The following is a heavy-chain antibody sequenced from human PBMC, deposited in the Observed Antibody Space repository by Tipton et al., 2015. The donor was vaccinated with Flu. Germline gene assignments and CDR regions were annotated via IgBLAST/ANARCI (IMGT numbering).Heavy chain of an antibody. Sequence: TLSLTCAVSGDSISSDYHWGWIRQFPGKGLGWFGTVSRSGSTIYNPSLKSRVTISFDRSKNQFSLNLKAVTAADMAVYYCARRDYSNYVSDPKSWFDPWGQGTLVAVSS. CDR1: GDSISSDYH. CDR3: ARRDYSNYVSDPKSWFDP. CDR2: VSRSGST. V-gene: IGHV4-38-2*01. J-gene: IGHJ5*02. D-gene: IGHD4-11*01.